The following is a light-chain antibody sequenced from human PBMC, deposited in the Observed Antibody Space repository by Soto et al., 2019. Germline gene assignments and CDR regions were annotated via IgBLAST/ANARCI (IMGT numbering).Light chain of an antibody. CDR2: DAS. CDR3: QQRSNWTPWT. Sequence: EIVLTQSPATLSLSPGERATLSCRASQSVSSYLAWYQQKPGQAPRLLIYDASNRATSIPARFSGSGSGTDFTPAISSLEAEDFAVYYCQQRSNWTPWTFSQGAKVEIK. J-gene: IGKJ1*01. CDR1: QSVSSY. V-gene: IGKV3-11*01.